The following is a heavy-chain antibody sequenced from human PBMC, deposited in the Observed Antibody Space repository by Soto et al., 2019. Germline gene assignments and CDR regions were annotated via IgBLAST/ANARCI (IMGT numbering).Heavy chain of an antibody. CDR3: ASHSGSSPEGRNYYGMDV. CDR1: GGTFSSYA. CDR2: IIPIFGTA. J-gene: IGHJ6*02. V-gene: IGHV1-69*12. Sequence: QVQLVQSGAEVKKPGSSVKVSCKASGGTFSSYAISWVRQAPGQGLEWMGGIIPIFGTADYAQKFQGRVTITADESTSTAYMELSSLRSEDTAVYYCASHSGSSPEGRNYYGMDVWGQGTTVTVSS. D-gene: IGHD1-26*01.